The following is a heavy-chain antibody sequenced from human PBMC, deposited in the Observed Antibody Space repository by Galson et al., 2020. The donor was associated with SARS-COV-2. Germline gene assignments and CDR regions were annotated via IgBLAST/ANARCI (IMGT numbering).Heavy chain of an antibody. V-gene: IGHV1-8*01. CDR3: ARGPWSGSDYSYGYIWGY. Sequence: GASVKVSCKASGYTFISYDINWVRQATGQGLQWMGWMNPDSGNTGYAQDFQGRVTMTSDISRSTAYMELSSLTSDDSAVYYCARGPWSGSDYSYGYIWGYWGQGTLVTVSS. CDR1: GYTFISYD. CDR2: MNPDSGNT. J-gene: IGHJ4*02. D-gene: IGHD5-18*01.